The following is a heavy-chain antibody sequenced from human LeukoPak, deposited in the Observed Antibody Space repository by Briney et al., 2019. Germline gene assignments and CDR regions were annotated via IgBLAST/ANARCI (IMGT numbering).Heavy chain of an antibody. D-gene: IGHD2-21*02. CDR2: IYYSGST. CDR1: GGSISSYY. J-gene: IGHJ4*02. V-gene: IGHV4-59*01. Sequence: KPSETLSLTCTVSGGSISSYYWSWIRQPPGKGLEWIGYIYYSGSTNYNPSLKSRVTISVDTSKNQFSLKLSSVTAADTAVYYCARLLGCGGGDCYTFDYWGQGTLVTVSS. CDR3: ARLLGCGGGDCYTFDY.